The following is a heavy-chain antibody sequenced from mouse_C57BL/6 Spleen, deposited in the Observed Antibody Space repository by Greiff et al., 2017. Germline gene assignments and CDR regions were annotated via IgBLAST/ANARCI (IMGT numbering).Heavy chain of an antibody. CDR2: INYDGSST. Sequence: EVQRVESEGGLVQPGSSMKLSCTASGFTFSDYYMAWVRQVPEKGLEWVANINYDGSSTYYLDSLKSRFIISRDNAKNILYLQMSSLKSEDTATYYCARDAGYYGSSFYWYFDVWGTGTTVTVSS. D-gene: IGHD1-1*01. CDR1: GFTFSDYY. V-gene: IGHV5-16*01. J-gene: IGHJ1*03. CDR3: ARDAGYYGSSFYWYFDV.